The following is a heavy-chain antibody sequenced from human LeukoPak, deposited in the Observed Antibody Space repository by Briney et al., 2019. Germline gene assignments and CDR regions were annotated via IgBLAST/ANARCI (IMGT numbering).Heavy chain of an antibody. CDR1: GYSFTSYD. J-gene: IGHJ4*02. CDR3: ARDLLGDYGD. Sequence: ASVKVSCKASGYSFTSYDINWVRQAAGQGLEWMGWMNPNSGNTGYGQKFQGRVTMTRSTSMTTAYMELRSLRSDDTAVYYCARDLLGDYGDWGQGTLVTVSS. CDR2: MNPNSGNT. V-gene: IGHV1-8*01. D-gene: IGHD4-17*01.